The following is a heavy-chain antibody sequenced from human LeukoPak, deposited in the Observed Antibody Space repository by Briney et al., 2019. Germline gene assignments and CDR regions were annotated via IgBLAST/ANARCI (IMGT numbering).Heavy chain of an antibody. CDR2: IYYSGST. Sequence: TXXLTCTVSXXXXXXXXWSXIXQPPXXGXXXXXXIYYSGSTNYNPSLKSRVTISVDTSKNQFSLKLSSVTAADTAVYYCARARGDGYNFWHNYWGQGTLVTVSS. D-gene: IGHD5-24*01. CDR1: XXXXXXXX. V-gene: IGHV4-59*01. J-gene: IGHJ4*02. CDR3: ARARGDGYNFWHNY.